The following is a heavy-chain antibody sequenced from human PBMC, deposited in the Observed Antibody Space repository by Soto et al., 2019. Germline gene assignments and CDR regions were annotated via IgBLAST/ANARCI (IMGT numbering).Heavy chain of an antibody. J-gene: IGHJ5*02. CDR3: ARDVNWAFDH. CDR1: GCMFSAFP. D-gene: IGHD7-27*01. Sequence: PGGSLRLSCAASGCMFSAFPMNWCRQPPGKGLEWLSHIISETSGQTYADSVKGRCTISRDNAKNSLYLQMNSLRDEDTAVYYCARDVNWAFDHWGQGTLVTVSS. CDR2: IISETSGQ. V-gene: IGHV3-48*02.